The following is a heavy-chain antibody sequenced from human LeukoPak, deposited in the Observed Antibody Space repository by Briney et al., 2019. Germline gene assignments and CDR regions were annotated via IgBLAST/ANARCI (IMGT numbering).Heavy chain of an antibody. Sequence: PSETLSLTCTVSGGSISSYYWSWIRQPPGKGLEYIGYLYHSGSTNYNPSLKSRVTISVDTSKNQFSLKLSSVTAADTAVYYCARGRPYDSSGYYLLPYYFDYWGQGTLVTVSS. D-gene: IGHD3-22*01. CDR2: LYHSGST. V-gene: IGHV4-59*01. CDR3: ARGRPYDSSGYYLLPYYFDY. CDR1: GGSISSYY. J-gene: IGHJ4*02.